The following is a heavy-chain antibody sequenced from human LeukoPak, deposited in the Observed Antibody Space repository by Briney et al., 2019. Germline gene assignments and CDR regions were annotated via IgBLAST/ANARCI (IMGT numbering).Heavy chain of an antibody. J-gene: IGHJ3*02. CDR2: ISYDGSNK. Sequence: GGSLRLSCAASGFTFSSYAMHWLRQAPGKGLEWVAVISYDGSNKYYADSVKGRFTISRDNSKNTLYLQMNSLRAEDTAVYYCARDSDLSYYYDSSGYYYGNAFDIWGQGTMVTVSS. CDR1: GFTFSSYA. V-gene: IGHV3-30-3*01. CDR3: ARDSDLSYYYDSSGYYYGNAFDI. D-gene: IGHD3-22*01.